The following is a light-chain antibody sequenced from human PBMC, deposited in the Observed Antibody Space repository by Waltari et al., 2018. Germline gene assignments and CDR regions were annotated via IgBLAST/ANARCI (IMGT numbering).Light chain of an antibody. V-gene: IGLV4-69*01. Sequence: QLGVTQSPSASASLGASVKLTCILSSGHSTNAVAWHQQQPEKGPRFLMKVNSDGSHSKGDGIPDRFPGSSSGAERYLTISSLQSEDEADYYCQAWGTGIQGVFGGGTKLTVL. J-gene: IGLJ3*02. CDR1: SGHSTNA. CDR2: VNSDGSH. CDR3: QAWGTGIQGV.